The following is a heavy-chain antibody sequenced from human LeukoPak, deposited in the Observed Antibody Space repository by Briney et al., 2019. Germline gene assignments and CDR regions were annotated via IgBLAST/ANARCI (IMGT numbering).Heavy chain of an antibody. J-gene: IGHJ4*02. V-gene: IGHV3-30-3*01. D-gene: IGHD6-13*01. Sequence: TGGSLRLSCAASGFTFSNYAFHWVRQAPGKGLEWLTVISQDGTGKWYADSVKGRFTISRDNSENTVYLQMNSLRLEDTAVYYCGRGFWYGFDYCGQGTLVTVSS. CDR3: GRGFWYGFDY. CDR2: ISQDGTGK. CDR1: GFTFSNYA.